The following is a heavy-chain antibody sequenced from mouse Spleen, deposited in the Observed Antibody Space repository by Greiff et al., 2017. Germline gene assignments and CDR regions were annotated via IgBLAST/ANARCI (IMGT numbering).Heavy chain of an antibody. CDR3: ARGGDDEGFAY. J-gene: IGHJ3*01. CDR1: GYTFTSYG. V-gene: IGHV1-81*01. Sequence: VKLQESGAELARPGASVKLSCKASGYTFTSYGISWVKQRTGQGLEWIGEIFPRSVNTYYNEKFKGKATLTADKSSSAAYMELNSLTSEDSAVYYCARGGDDEGFAYWGQGTLVTVSA. D-gene: IGHD2-2*01. CDR2: IFPRSVNT.